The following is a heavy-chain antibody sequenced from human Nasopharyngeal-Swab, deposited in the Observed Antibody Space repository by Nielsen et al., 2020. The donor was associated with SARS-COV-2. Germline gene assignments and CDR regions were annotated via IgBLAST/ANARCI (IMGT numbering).Heavy chain of an antibody. J-gene: IGHJ6*02. CDR2: INPSGST. D-gene: IGHD1-1*01. CDR3: ARGRRERAPRYYYYGMDV. CDR1: GGAFSGFY. Sequence: SQTLSLTCAVYGGAFSGFYWSWIRQSPGEGLEWIGEINPSGSTDYNPSLKSRVSMSVDTSKNQVFLKLRSVTAADTALYYCARGRRERAPRYYYYGMDVWGQGTTVTVS. V-gene: IGHV4-34*01.